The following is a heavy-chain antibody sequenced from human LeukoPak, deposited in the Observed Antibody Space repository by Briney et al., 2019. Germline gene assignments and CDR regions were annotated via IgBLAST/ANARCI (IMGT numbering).Heavy chain of an antibody. D-gene: IGHD4-17*01. CDR3: AIPLCGDTSGYIDL. V-gene: IGHV4-59*01. Sequence: SETLSLTCTVSGGSISSYYWSWIRQPPGKGLEWIGYIYYTGSTNYNPSLKSRVTISVDTSKNQFSLKLSSVTAADTAVYYCAIPLCGDTSGYIDLWGRGTLVTVSS. CDR2: IYYTGST. J-gene: IGHJ2*01. CDR1: GGSISSYY.